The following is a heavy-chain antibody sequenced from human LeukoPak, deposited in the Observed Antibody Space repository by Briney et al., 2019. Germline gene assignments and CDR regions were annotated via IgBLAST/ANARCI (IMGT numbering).Heavy chain of an antibody. CDR3: AKDFVGTGNFRGGDY. J-gene: IGHJ4*02. CDR2: ISWDGGST. D-gene: IGHD1-1*01. V-gene: IGHV3-43*01. Sequence: GGSLRLSCAASGFTFDDYTMHWVRQAPGKGLEWVSLISWDGGSTYYADSVKGRFTISRDNSKNSLYLQMNSLRAEDTALYYCAKDFVGTGNFRGGDYWGQGTLVTVSS. CDR1: GFTFDDYT.